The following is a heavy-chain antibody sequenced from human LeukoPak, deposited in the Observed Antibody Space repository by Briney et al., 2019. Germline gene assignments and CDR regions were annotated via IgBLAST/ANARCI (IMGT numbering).Heavy chain of an antibody. J-gene: IGHJ3*02. CDR2: ISYDGSNK. CDR3: ARGPGPIAGAKNPFDI. CDR1: GFTFSAYA. V-gene: IGHV3-30*01. D-gene: IGHD1-26*01. Sequence: SLRLSCAASGFTFSAYAMHWDRQAPGKGLAWVAVISYDGSNKYYADSVKGRFTISGDKSKDTLYLQMNSLRPEDTAVYYCARGPGPIAGAKNPFDIWGQGTMVTVSS.